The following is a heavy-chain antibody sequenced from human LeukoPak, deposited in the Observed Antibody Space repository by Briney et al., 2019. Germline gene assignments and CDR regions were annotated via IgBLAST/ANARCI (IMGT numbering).Heavy chain of an antibody. CDR1: GYTFTSYY. V-gene: IGHV1-46*01. CDR3: ARDGVLRFLEWLSPTYYYYMDV. Sequence: ASVKVSCKASGYTFTSYYMHWVRQAPGQGLEWMGIINPSGGSTSYAQKFQGRVTMTRDTSTSTVCMELSSLRSEDTAVYYCARDGVLRFLEWLSPTYYYYMDVWGKGTTVTVSS. CDR2: INPSGGST. D-gene: IGHD3-3*01. J-gene: IGHJ6*03.